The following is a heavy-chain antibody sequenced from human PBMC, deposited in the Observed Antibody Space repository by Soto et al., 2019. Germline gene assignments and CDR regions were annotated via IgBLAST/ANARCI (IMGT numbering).Heavy chain of an antibody. V-gene: IGHV4-31*03. D-gene: IGHD6-13*01. CDR1: GGSISSGGYY. CDR2: IYYSGST. CDR3: AREVLSAGNSNTFDI. Sequence: PSETLSLTCTVSGGSISSGGYYWSWIRQHPGKGLEWIGYIYYSGSTYYNPSLKSRVTISVDTSKNQFSLKLSSVTAADTAVYYFAREVLSAGNSNTFDISGLGPLVT. J-gene: IGHJ3*02.